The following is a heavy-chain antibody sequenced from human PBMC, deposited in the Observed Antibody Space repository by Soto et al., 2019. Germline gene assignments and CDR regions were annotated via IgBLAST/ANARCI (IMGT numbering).Heavy chain of an antibody. CDR1: GGSISSYY. D-gene: IGHD6-13*01. Sequence: QVQLQESGPGLVKPSETLSLTCTVSGGSISSYYWSWIRQPPGKGLEWIGYIYYSGSTNYNPSLKSRVTISVDTSKNQFSLKLSCVTAADTAVYYCARAIEQQLVLHWFDPWGQGTLVTVSS. CDR3: ARAIEQQLVLHWFDP. J-gene: IGHJ5*02. CDR2: IYYSGST. V-gene: IGHV4-59*01.